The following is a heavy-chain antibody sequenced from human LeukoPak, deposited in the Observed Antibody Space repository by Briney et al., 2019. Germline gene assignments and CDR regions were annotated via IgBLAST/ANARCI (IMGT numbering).Heavy chain of an antibody. CDR1: GGSISSSSYY. V-gene: IGHV4-39*07. Sequence: SETLSLTCTVSGGSISSSSYYWGWIRQPPGKGLEWIGSIYYSGSTYYNQSLKSRVTISVDTSKNQFSLKLSSVTAADTAVYYCARDAESGSGSYPYYFDYWGQGTLVTVSS. CDR3: ARDAESGSGSYPYYFDY. D-gene: IGHD3-10*01. J-gene: IGHJ4*02. CDR2: IYYSGST.